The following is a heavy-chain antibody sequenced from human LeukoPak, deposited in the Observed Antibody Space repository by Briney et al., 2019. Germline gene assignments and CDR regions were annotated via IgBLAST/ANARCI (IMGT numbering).Heavy chain of an antibody. D-gene: IGHD3-22*01. V-gene: IGHV4-34*01. Sequence: SETLSLTCAVYGGSFSGYYWSWIRQSPGKGLEWIGEINHRGSTNYNPSLKIRVAISVDTSKNQFSLKLSSVTAADTAVYYCARGPRVGYYDSSGYYHYYFYMDVWGKGTTVTISS. CDR3: ARGPRVGYYDSSGYYHYYFYMDV. CDR2: INHRGST. J-gene: IGHJ6*03. CDR1: GGSFSGYY.